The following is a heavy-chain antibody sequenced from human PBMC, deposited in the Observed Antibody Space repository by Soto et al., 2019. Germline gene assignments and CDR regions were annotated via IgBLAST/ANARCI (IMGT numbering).Heavy chain of an antibody. Sequence: PXGTLSLTCTVSGGSISSYYWSWIRQPPGKGLEWIGYMYYSGISNYNPSLKSRVTILLDTPKNQFSLKLSSVTAADSAVYYCARGASGYYPLAWFDPWGQGTLVTVSS. V-gene: IGHV4-59*01. J-gene: IGHJ5*02. CDR1: GGSISSYY. D-gene: IGHD3-3*01. CDR3: ARGASGYYPLAWFDP. CDR2: MYYSGIS.